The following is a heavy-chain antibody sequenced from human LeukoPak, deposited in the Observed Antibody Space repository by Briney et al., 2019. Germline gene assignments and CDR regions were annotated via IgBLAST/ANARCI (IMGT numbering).Heavy chain of an antibody. CDR3: ARDSRDHSGSYYRFGY. CDR1: GYTFTGYY. J-gene: IGHJ4*02. D-gene: IGHD1-26*01. Sequence: ASVKVSCKASGYTFTGYYMHWVRQAPGQGLEWMGWINPNSGGTNYAQKFQGRVTMTRDTSISTAYMELSRLRSDDTAVYYCARDSRDHSGSYYRFGYWGQGTLVTVSS. V-gene: IGHV1-2*02. CDR2: INPNSGGT.